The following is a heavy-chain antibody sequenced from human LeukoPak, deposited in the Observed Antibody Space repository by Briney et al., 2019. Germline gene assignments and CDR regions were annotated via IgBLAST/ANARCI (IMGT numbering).Heavy chain of an antibody. Sequence: GGSLRLSCVASGFNFSSYRMRWVRQAPGKGLGWVSHINSDGSSTTYADSVKGRVTISRDNAKNTLYLQMNSLRAEDTAVYYCARDGLAAITFDYWGQGILVTVSS. D-gene: IGHD5-24*01. CDR2: INSDGSST. J-gene: IGHJ4*02. V-gene: IGHV3-74*01. CDR3: ARDGLAAITFDY. CDR1: GFNFSSYR.